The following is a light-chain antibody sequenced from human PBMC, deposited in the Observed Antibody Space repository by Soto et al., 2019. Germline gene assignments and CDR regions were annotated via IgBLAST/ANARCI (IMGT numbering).Light chain of an antibody. J-gene: IGLJ1*01. CDR3: SSYTSSRTLEV. CDR2: KVS. V-gene: IGLV2-14*01. Sequence: QSVLTQPASVSWSPGQSITISCTGTSSDVGSYNYVSWYQQHPGKAPKLMIYKVSNRPSGVSNRFSGSKSGNTASLTISGLKAEDEADYYCSSYTSSRTLEVFGTGTKVTVL. CDR1: SSDVGSYNY.